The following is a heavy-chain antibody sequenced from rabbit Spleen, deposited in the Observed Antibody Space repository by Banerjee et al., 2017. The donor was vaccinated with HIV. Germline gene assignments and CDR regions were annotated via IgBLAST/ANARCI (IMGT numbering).Heavy chain of an antibody. Sequence: EQLEESGGGLVKPEGSLTLTCKASGVSFSNKAVMCWVRQAPGKGLDWIACINAITGKAVYANWAKGRSTFSKTSSTTVTLQMTSLTAADTATYFCARDTSTSFSTYGMDLWGQGTLVTVS. J-gene: IGHJ6*01. CDR2: INAITGKA. D-gene: IGHD1-1*01. V-gene: IGHV1S45*01. CDR3: ARDTSTSFSTYGMDL. CDR1: GVSFSNKAV.